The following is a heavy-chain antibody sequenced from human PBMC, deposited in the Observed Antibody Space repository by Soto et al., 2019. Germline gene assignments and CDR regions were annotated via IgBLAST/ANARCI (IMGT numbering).Heavy chain of an antibody. CDR2: ISGYNGNT. D-gene: IGHD5-18*01. V-gene: IGHV1-18*01. CDR1: GYTFTSYG. CDR3: AGDLSYGLGDY. Sequence: QVQLVQSGAEVKKPGASVKVSCKASGYTFTSYGISWVRQAPGQGLVWMGWISGYNGNTNNAQRLQGRVTMTTDTSTRTADRELRSLRSGDTAVDYCAGDLSYGLGDYWGQGTLVTVSS. J-gene: IGHJ4*02.